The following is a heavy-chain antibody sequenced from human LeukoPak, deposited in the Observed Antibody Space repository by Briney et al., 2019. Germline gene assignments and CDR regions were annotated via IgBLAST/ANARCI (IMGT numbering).Heavy chain of an antibody. V-gene: IGHV3-23*01. CDR3: AKDSLEEQLVQDY. J-gene: IGHJ4*02. Sequence: PGGSLRLSCAASGFTFSSYAMSWVRQAPGKGLEWVSAISGSGGSTYYADSVKGRFTISRDNSKNTLYLRMNSLRAEDTAVYYCAKDSLEEQLVQDYWGQGTLVTVSS. CDR2: ISGSGGST. D-gene: IGHD6-13*01. CDR1: GFTFSSYA.